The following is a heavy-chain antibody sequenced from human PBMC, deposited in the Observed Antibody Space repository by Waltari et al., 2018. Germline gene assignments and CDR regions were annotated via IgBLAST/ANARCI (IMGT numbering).Heavy chain of an antibody. Sequence: QVQLVESGGGVVQPGRSLRLSCAASGFTFSSYAMHWVRPAPGTGLQWVAVISYDGSNKYYADSVKGRFTISRDNSKNTLYLQMNSLRAEDTAVYYCARDRKAYDFWSGYYTGPGDYWGQGTLVTVSS. V-gene: IGHV3-30-3*01. D-gene: IGHD3-3*01. CDR1: GFTFSSYA. J-gene: IGHJ4*02. CDR2: ISYDGSNK. CDR3: ARDRKAYDFWSGYYTGPGDY.